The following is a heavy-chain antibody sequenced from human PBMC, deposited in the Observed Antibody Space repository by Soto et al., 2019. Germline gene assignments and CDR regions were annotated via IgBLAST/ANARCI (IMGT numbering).Heavy chain of an antibody. D-gene: IGHD6-19*01. J-gene: IGHJ5*02. CDR2: IYYGGSI. Sequence: SETLSLTCTVSGGYMISYYWSWIRQPPGKGLEWIGSIYYGGSIYYNPSLKSRVTISVDTSKNQFSLKLSSVTAAETAVYYCARQSSGWYNWFDPWGQGTLVTVSS. CDR3: ARQSSGWYNWFDP. CDR1: GGYMISYY. V-gene: IGHV4-59*08.